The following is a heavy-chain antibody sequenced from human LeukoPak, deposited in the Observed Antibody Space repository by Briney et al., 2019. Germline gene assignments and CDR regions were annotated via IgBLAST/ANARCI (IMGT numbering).Heavy chain of an antibody. CDR2: IYYSGST. J-gene: IGHJ3*02. V-gene: IGHV4-39*01. CDR1: GGSISSSSYY. Sequence: SETLSLTCTVSGGSISSSSYYWGWIRQPPGKGLEWIGSIYYSGSTYYNPSLKSRVTISVDTSKNQFSLKLSSVTAADTAVYYCASQALLWFGELESAFDIWGQGTMVTVSS. D-gene: IGHD3-10*01. CDR3: ASQALLWFGELESAFDI.